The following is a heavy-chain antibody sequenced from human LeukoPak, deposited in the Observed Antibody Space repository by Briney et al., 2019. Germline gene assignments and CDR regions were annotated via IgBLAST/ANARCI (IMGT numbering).Heavy chain of an antibody. J-gene: IGHJ3*02. Sequence: VAAVKVSCKASGYTFTSYYMHWVRQAPGQGLEWMGIINPSGGSTSHTQKFQGRVTMTRDTSTSTVYMELSSLRSEDTAVYYCAREGGVSPAFDIWGQGTMVTVSS. CDR2: INPSGGST. D-gene: IGHD6-6*01. CDR3: AREGGVSPAFDI. V-gene: IGHV1-46*01. CDR1: GYTFTSYY.